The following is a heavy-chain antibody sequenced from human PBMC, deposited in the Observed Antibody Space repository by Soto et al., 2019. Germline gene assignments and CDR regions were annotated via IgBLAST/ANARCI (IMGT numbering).Heavy chain of an antibody. J-gene: IGHJ6*02. V-gene: IGHV4-31*03. CDR3: ARTIAIDRGVVMDYDYYYGMDV. CDR1: AGSITSGGNY. CDR2: IYYGGST. D-gene: IGHD3-10*01. Sequence: SQTLSLTCIVSAGSITSGGNYWSWLRQHPGKGLEWIAYIYYGGSTYYNPSLKSRVTISVHTPKNQFSLKPSSVTTAATVVYHCARTIAIDRGVVMDYDYYYGMDVWGQGTTVTVSS.